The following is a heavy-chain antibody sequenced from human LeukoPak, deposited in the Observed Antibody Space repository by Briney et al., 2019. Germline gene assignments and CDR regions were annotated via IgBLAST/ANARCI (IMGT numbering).Heavy chain of an antibody. J-gene: IGHJ4*02. D-gene: IGHD3-10*01. CDR3: ARSPCMSVRGVQSDY. Sequence: SETLSLTCAVSGGSFSGYYWSWIRQPPGKGLEWIGEINHSGSTNYNPSLKSRVTISVDTSKNQFSLKLSSVTAADTAVYYCARSPCMSVRGVQSDYWGQGTLVTVSS. CDR1: GGSFSGYY. CDR2: INHSGST. V-gene: IGHV4-34*01.